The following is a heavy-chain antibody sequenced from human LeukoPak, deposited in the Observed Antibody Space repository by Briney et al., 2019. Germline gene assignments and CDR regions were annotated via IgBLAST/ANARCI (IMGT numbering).Heavy chain of an antibody. D-gene: IGHD3-22*01. CDR2: IWYDGGNK. Sequence: PGGSLRLSCAASGFTFSSYGMHWVRQATGKGLEWVAVIWYDGGNKYYADSVKGRFTISRDNSKKTLYLQMNSLRAEDTAVYHCAGDEAGGGGYYDSSGYLYYWGQGTLVTVSS. CDR3: AGDEAGGGGYYDSSGYLYY. V-gene: IGHV3-33*01. J-gene: IGHJ4*02. CDR1: GFTFSSYG.